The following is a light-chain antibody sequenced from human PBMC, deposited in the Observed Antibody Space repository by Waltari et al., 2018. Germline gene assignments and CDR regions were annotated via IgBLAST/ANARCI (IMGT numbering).Light chain of an antibody. Sequence: DIVMTQSPDSLAVSLGERATIHCKSSQNVLYSSNNKNYLAWYQQKPGQPPKLLIYWASTRESGVPDRFSGSGSGTDFTLTISSLQAEDVAVYYCQQYHSTPLTFGGGTKVEIK. V-gene: IGKV4-1*01. CDR2: WAS. CDR3: QQYHSTPLT. CDR1: QNVLYSSNNKNY. J-gene: IGKJ4*01.